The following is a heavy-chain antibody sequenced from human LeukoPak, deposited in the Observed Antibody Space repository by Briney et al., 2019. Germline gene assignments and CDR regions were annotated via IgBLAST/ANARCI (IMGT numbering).Heavy chain of an antibody. CDR3: AGENRLTSYYYYYMDV. V-gene: IGHV4-59*11. Sequence: SETLSLTCTVSGGSISSHYWSWIRQPPGKGLEWIGYIYYSGSTNYNPSLKSRVTISVDTSKNQFSLKLSSVTAADTAVYYCAGENRLTSYYYYYMDVWGKGTTVTVSS. D-gene: IGHD1-14*01. J-gene: IGHJ6*03. CDR2: IYYSGST. CDR1: GGSISSHY.